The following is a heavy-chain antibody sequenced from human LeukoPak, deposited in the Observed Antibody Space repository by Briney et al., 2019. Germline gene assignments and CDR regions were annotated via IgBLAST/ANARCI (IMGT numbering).Heavy chain of an antibody. CDR2: IHSDGTSI. D-gene: IGHD3/OR15-3a*01. CDR1: GLTFSSYW. J-gene: IGHJ4*02. CDR3: TAWTDLYEY. V-gene: IGHV3-74*01. Sequence: GGSLRLSCAASGLTFSSYWMHWVRQAPGKGLVWVSRIHSDGTSITYADSVKGRFTISRDNAKNTLYLQMNSLRAEDTAVYYCTAWTDLYEYWGQGTLVTVSS.